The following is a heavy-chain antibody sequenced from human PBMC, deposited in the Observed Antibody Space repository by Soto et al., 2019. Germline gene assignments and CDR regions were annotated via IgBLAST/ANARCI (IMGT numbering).Heavy chain of an antibody. D-gene: IGHD3-9*01. CDR3: VRVFDTYYFDL. CDR2: IWSDGSNK. V-gene: IGHV3-30*02. J-gene: IGHJ4*02. CDR1: GVTFITYV. Sequence: GGFLRLSCAASGVTFITYVMHWVRQAPGKGLEWVALIWSDGSNKYYADSVKGRFTISRDNSKKTLYLQMNSLRAEDTAVYYCVRVFDTYYFDLWGQGNMVTVSS.